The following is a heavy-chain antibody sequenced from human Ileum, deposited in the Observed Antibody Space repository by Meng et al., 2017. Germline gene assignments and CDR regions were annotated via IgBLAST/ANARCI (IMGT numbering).Heavy chain of an antibody. CDR2: TYYRSKWYS. CDR1: GGSVSSNIAA. CDR3: ASGSGSLDY. J-gene: IGHJ4*02. D-gene: IGHD3-3*01. V-gene: IGHV6-1*01. Sequence: QVQLQHSGPGLVKPSQTLSLTCAVSGGSVSSNIAAWNWIWQSPLRGLEWLGRTYYRSKWYSEYAVSVKSRISITPDTSKNQFSLQMNSVTPEDTAVYYCASGSGSLDYWGPGTLVTVSS.